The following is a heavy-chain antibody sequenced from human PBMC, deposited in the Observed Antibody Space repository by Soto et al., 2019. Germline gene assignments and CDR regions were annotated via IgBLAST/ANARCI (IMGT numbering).Heavy chain of an antibody. CDR1: GFTFSSYA. D-gene: IGHD3-22*01. V-gene: IGHV3-30-3*01. Sequence: QVKLVESGGGVVQPGRSLRLSCAASGFTFSSYAMHWVRQAPGKGLELVAVISYDGSNKYYAHSVKGRFTISRDNSKNTLYLQMNSLRAEDTAVYYCASPMIVVGAFDYWGQGTLVTVS. J-gene: IGHJ4*02. CDR2: ISYDGSNK. CDR3: ASPMIVVGAFDY.